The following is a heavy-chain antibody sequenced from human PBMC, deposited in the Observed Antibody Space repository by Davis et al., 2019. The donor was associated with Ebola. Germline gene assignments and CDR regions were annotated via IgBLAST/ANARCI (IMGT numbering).Heavy chain of an antibody. J-gene: IGHJ4*02. D-gene: IGHD2-2*01. CDR1: GFTFSSYA. V-gene: IGHV3-64*04. Sequence: PGGSLRLSCAASGFTFSSYAMHWVRQAPGKGLEYVSAISSNGGSTYYADSVKGRFTISRDNSKNTLYLQMNSLRAEDTAVYYCAKATDIVVVPAIVGWGQGTLVTVSS. CDR3: AKATDIVVVPAIVG. CDR2: ISSNGGST.